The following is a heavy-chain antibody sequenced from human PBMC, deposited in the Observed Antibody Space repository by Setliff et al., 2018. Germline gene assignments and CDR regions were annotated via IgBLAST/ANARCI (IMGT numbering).Heavy chain of an antibody. V-gene: IGHV4-59*02. J-gene: IGHJ4*02. CDR2: FFYSGDT. D-gene: IGHD3-10*01. CDR1: GASVRSHY. Sequence: SSETLSLTCTVSGASVRSHYWSWIRQSPEKGLEWIGFFFYSGDTKSNPSLESRVTMSVDTSKNQFSLKLNSVTAADTAVYYCARDRTYYGSGTYTRYFDYWGQGTLVTVSS. CDR3: ARDRTYYGSGTYTRYFDY.